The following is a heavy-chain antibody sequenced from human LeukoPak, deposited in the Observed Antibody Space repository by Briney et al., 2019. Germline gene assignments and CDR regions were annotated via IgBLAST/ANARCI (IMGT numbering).Heavy chain of an antibody. Sequence: PSETLSLTCTVSGGSISSGGYYWSWIRQPPGKGLEWIGYISYSGGTDYNPSLKSRVTISIDTSKNQFSLRLSSVTAADTAVYYCATEREYSGYGSGGIVDYWGQGTLVTVSS. CDR1: GGSISSGGYY. CDR2: ISYSGGT. V-gene: IGHV4-30-4*01. J-gene: IGHJ4*02. D-gene: IGHD5-12*01. CDR3: ATEREYSGYGSGGIVDY.